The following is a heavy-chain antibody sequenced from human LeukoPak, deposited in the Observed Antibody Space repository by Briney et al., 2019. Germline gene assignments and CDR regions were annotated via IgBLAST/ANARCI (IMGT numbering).Heavy chain of an antibody. D-gene: IGHD1-26*01. Sequence: PSETLSLTCTVSGGSISSYYWSWIRQPAGKGLEWIGRIYTSASTNYNPSLKSRVTMSVDTSKNQFSLKLSSVTAADTAVYYCARESYSYVYYYYGMDVWGQGTTVTVSS. J-gene: IGHJ6*02. CDR3: ARESYSYVYYYYGMDV. V-gene: IGHV4-4*07. CDR2: IYTSAST. CDR1: GGSISSYY.